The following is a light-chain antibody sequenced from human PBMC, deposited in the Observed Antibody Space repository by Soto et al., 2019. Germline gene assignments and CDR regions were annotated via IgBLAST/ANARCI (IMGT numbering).Light chain of an antibody. CDR1: SSDVGGYNY. CDR2: DVN. CDR3: SSYSTTSFFV. V-gene: IGLV2-14*01. J-gene: IGLJ1*01. Sequence: LAQPSSVSGAPGQSIPISCTGTSSDVGGYNYVSWYQQYPGKAPQLMIFDVNDRPSGVSYRFSGSKSGNTASLTISGLQAEDEAHYYCSSYSTTSFFVFGTGTKVTVL.